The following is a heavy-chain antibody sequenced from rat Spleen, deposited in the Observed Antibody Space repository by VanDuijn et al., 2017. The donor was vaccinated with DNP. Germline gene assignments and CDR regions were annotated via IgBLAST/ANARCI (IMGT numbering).Heavy chain of an antibody. Sequence: EVQLVESGGDLVQPGRSLKVSCVVSGFTFNNYWMTWIRQVPGKGLEWVASITTSGDSTSSPDSVKGRFTISRDNAQNTLYLQMSKLGSEDTAIYYCVTESGGVSDWGQGVMVTVSS. D-gene: IGHD4-4*01. V-gene: IGHV5-31*01. J-gene: IGHJ2*01. CDR2: ITTSGDST. CDR1: GFTFNNYW. CDR3: VTESGGVSD.